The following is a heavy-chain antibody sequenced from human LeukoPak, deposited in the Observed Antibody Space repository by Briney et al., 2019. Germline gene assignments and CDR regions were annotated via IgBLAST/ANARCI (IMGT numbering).Heavy chain of an antibody. CDR2: IISSVSYI. V-gene: IGHV3-21*03. D-gene: IGHD2-2*01. CDR3: ARDFGGYCSSGNCYLGYLDY. Sequence: GGSLRLSCAASGFTFSSYTMNWVRQAPGKGLEWVSSIISSVSYIYYAESVKSRFSISRDKVQKSLSLQMKRLRDEDTAVYYCARDFGGYCSSGNCYLGYLDYWGQGTLVTVSS. J-gene: IGHJ4*02. CDR1: GFTFSSYT.